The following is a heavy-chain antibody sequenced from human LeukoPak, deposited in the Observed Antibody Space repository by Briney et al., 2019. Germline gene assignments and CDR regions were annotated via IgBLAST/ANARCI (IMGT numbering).Heavy chain of an antibody. Sequence: GGSETLFCAASGFTFSTYAMSWVRQAPGKGLEWVSGIYTGGTTYYTDSVKGRFTISRDNPNNTLYLQMHSLRAEDTAVYCAREISRFGIWGQDTLDPVSS. V-gene: IGHV3-66*01. CDR1: GFTFSTYA. CDR3: AREISRFGI. J-gene: IGHJ1*01. D-gene: IGHD3-16*01. CDR2: IYTGGTT.